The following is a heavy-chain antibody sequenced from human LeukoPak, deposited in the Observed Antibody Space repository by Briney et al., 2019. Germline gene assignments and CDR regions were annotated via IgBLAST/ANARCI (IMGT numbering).Heavy chain of an antibody. D-gene: IGHD4-17*01. J-gene: IGHJ6*04. CDR1: GFTFSSYE. CDR2: ISSSGSTI. V-gene: IGHV3-48*03. CDR3: ARDRRYGDLYYYYGMDV. Sequence: GGSLRLSCAASGFTFSSYEMNWVRQAPGKGREWVSYISSSGSTIYYADSVKGRFTISRDNAKNSLYLQMNSLRAEDTAVYYCARDRRYGDLYYYYGMDVWGKGTTVTVSS.